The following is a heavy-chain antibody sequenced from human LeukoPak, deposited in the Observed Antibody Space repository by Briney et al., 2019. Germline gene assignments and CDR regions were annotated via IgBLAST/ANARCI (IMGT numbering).Heavy chain of an antibody. D-gene: IGHD3-10*01. CDR1: GGSFSGYY. V-gene: IGHV4-34*01. CDR2: INHSGST. Sequence: SETLSLTCAVYGGSFSGYYWSWIRQPPGKGLEWIGEINHSGSTNYNPSLKSRVTISVDTSKNQFSLKLSSVTGADTAVYYCARSWNYGSGSLSYWGQGTLVTVSS. J-gene: IGHJ4*02. CDR3: ARSWNYGSGSLSY.